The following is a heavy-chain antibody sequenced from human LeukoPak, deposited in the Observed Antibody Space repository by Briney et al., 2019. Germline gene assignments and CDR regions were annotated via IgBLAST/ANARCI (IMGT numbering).Heavy chain of an antibody. J-gene: IGHJ4*02. Sequence: GRSLRLSCAASGFAFNSYGMHWVRQAPGKGLEWVALIWYDGSNQDYIDSVKGRFTISRDNSKNTLYLQMNILRAEDTAVYYCAREGGYSYGNFDYWGQGTLVAVSS. D-gene: IGHD5-18*01. CDR1: GFAFNSYG. CDR3: AREGGYSYGNFDY. V-gene: IGHV3-33*01. CDR2: IWYDGSNQ.